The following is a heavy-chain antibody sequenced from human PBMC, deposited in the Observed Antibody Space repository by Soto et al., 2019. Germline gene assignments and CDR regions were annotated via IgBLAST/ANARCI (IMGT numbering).Heavy chain of an antibody. CDR1: GFTFTSSA. CDR2: IAVGSGYT. D-gene: IGHD3-3*01. Sequence: SVKVSCKASGFTFTSSAFQWVRQARGQRLEWIGWIAVGSGYTNYAQRFQDRVTLTRDMSTATTYMELSRLTSEDTAVYYCAKADGGGTIFASYYYGMDVWGQGTTVTVSS. J-gene: IGHJ6*02. V-gene: IGHV1-58*01. CDR3: AKADGGGTIFASYYYGMDV.